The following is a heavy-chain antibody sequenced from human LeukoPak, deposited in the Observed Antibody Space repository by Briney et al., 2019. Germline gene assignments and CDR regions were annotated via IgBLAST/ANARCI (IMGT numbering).Heavy chain of an antibody. V-gene: IGHV3-23*01. D-gene: IGHD3-16*01. J-gene: IGHJ6*02. CDR1: GFTFSSTS. CDR3: ARNQQLGGHSYYYYGMDV. Sequence: PGGSLRLSCAASGFTFSSTSMSWVRQAPGKGLEWVSGISGGGVTTYYADSVKGRFTISRDNSKNTLYLQMNSLRADDTAIYYCARNQQLGGHSYYYYGMDVWGQGTTVTVSS. CDR2: ISGGGVTT.